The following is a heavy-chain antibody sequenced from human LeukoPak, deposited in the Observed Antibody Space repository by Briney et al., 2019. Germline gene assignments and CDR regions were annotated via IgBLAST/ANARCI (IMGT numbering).Heavy chain of an antibody. V-gene: IGHV4-39*01. J-gene: IGHJ3*02. CDR1: GGSISSSSYY. CDR3: ARSPSGGNSRAFDI. D-gene: IGHD4-23*01. Sequence: SETLSLTCTVSGGSISSSSYYWGWIRQPPGKGLEWIGSIYYSGSTYYNPSLKSRATISVDTSKNQFSLRLRSVTAADTAVYYCARSPSGGNSRAFDIWGQGTLVTVSS. CDR2: IYYSGST.